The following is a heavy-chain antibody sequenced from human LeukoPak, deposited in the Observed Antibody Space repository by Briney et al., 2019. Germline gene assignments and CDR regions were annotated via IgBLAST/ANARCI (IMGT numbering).Heavy chain of an antibody. CDR3: ARDYGSFAY. V-gene: IGHV3-21*01. CDR1: GFTFSNYS. CDR2: ISSSGSYI. D-gene: IGHD4-17*01. Sequence: GGSLRLSCAASGFTFSNYSMNWVRQAPGKGLEWVSSISSSGSYIYSADSVKGRFTISRDNAKNSLYLQMNSLRAEDTAVYYCARDYGSFAYWGQGTLVTVSS. J-gene: IGHJ4*02.